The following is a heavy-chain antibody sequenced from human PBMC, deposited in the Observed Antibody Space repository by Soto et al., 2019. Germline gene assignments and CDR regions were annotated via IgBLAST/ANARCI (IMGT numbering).Heavy chain of an antibody. CDR1: GDSVSSNTAA. V-gene: IGHV6-1*01. CDR2: TYYRSNWRH. D-gene: IGHD6-19*01. J-gene: IGHJ4*02. CDR3: ARGVAGSGFDL. Sequence: PSQTLSLTCAISGDSVSSNTAAWNWIRSSPSRGLGWLGRTYYRSNWRHDYAVSVKSRITVNPDTSKNHFSLQLNSVTPDDTAVYYCARGVAGSGFDLWGQGPLVTVSS.